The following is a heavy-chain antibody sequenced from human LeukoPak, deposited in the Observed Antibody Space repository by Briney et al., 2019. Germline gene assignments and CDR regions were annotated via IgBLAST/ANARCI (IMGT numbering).Heavy chain of an antibody. J-gene: IGHJ4*02. CDR2: ITSSSSYI. D-gene: IGHD5-18*01. Sequence: GGSLRLSCAASGFTFSSYSMNWVRQAPGKGLEWVSSITSSSSYIYYADSVKGRFTISRDNAKNSLYLQMNSLRAEDTAVYYCARVTSRGYNYDNLGIDYWGQGTLVTVSS. CDR3: ARVTSRGYNYDNLGIDY. V-gene: IGHV3-21*01. CDR1: GFTFSSYS.